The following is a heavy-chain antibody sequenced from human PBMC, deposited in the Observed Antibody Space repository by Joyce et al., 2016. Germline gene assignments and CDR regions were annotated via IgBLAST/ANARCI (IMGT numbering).Heavy chain of an antibody. D-gene: IGHD3-22*01. CDR2: TYYRYKWYK. V-gene: IGHV6-1*01. Sequence: QVQLQQSGPGLVKPSQTLSLTCAISGDSVSSNSAAWNWIRQSPSRGLEWWGRTYYRYKWYKDYAVSVKSRITINPDTPKNQFSLQLNSVTPEDAAVYYCARAGYYHTSGYYYPNFDYWGPGTLVTVSS. CDR3: ARAGYYHTSGYYYPNFDY. J-gene: IGHJ4*02. CDR1: GDSVSSNSAA.